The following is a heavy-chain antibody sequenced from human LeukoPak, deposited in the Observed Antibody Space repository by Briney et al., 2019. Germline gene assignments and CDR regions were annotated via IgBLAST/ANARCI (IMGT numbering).Heavy chain of an antibody. CDR1: GLTFSRYN. D-gene: IGHD1-7*01. V-gene: IGHV3-21*01. CDR2: IGTSSNNI. CDR3: ASGTVGNYALDS. J-gene: IGHJ4*02. Sequence: GGSLTLSCAASGLTFSRYNMNWVRQAPGKGLEWVSSIGTSSNNIYYTDSVKGRFTISRDNAKNSLYLQVDSLRVEDTAVYFCASGTVGNYALDSWGQGALVTVSS.